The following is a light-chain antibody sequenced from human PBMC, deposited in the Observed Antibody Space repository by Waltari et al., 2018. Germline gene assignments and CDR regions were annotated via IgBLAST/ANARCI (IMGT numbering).Light chain of an antibody. Sequence: EIVLTQSPATLSLSPGERATLSCRASQSVSSYLAWYQQKPGKAPRLLISDASNRATGIPARFSGSGSGTDFTLTISSLEPEDFAVYYCQSRIAFGQGTKLEIK. V-gene: IGKV3-11*01. CDR3: QSRIA. J-gene: IGKJ2*01. CDR2: DAS. CDR1: QSVSSY.